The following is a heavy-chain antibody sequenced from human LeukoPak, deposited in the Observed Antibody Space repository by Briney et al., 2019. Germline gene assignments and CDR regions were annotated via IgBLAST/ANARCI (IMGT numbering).Heavy chain of an antibody. CDR2: IIPIFGTA. CDR3: ATGYCSSTSCPFWFDP. J-gene: IGHJ5*02. V-gene: IGHV1-69*05. D-gene: IGHD2-2*01. Sequence: SVKVSCKASGGTFSSYAISWVRQAPGQGLEWMGGIIPIFGTANYAQKFQGRVTITTDESTSTAYMELSSLRSEDTAVYYCATGYCSSTSCPFWFDPWGQGTLVTVSS. CDR1: GGTFSSYA.